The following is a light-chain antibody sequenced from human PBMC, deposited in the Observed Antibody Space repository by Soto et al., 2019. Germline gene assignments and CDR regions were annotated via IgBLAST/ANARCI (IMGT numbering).Light chain of an antibody. Sequence: QSALTQPPSASGTPGQSVIIPCTGTSSDVGDYNYVSWYQQHPGKAPKLVIYEVSRRPSGVPDRFSGSKSGNTASLTVSGLQAEDEADYYCSSNAGSNNLVFGGGTKLTVL. J-gene: IGLJ2*01. CDR2: EVS. CDR3: SSNAGSNNLV. CDR1: SSDVGDYNY. V-gene: IGLV2-8*01.